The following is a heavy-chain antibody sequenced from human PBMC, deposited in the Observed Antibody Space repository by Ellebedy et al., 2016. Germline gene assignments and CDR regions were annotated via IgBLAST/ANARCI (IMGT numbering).Heavy chain of an antibody. CDR3: ARARIMVTAIGDYYGMDV. CDR1: GYTFTGYY. D-gene: IGHD2-21*02. J-gene: IGHJ6*02. Sequence: ASVKVSCKASGYTFTGYYMHWVRQAPGQGLEWMGWINPNSGGTNYAQKFQGWVTMTRDTSISTAYMELSRLRSDDTAVYYCARARIMVTAIGDYYGMDVWGQGTTVTVSS. V-gene: IGHV1-2*04. CDR2: INPNSGGT.